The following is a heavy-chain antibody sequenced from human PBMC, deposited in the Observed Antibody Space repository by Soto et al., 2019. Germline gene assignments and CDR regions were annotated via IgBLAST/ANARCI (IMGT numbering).Heavy chain of an antibody. V-gene: IGHV3-30-3*01. CDR1: GFTFSSYA. J-gene: IGHJ4*02. Sequence: VQLVESGGGVVQPGRSLRLSCAASGFTFSSYAMHWVRQAPGKGLEWVAVISYDGISKHYADTVKGRFSISRDDSENTPYVQMNTLRAEDTAVYYCAKDGYLDTYYFDYWGQGTLVTVSS. CDR3: AKDGYLDTYYFDY. CDR2: ISYDGISK. D-gene: IGHD3-9*01.